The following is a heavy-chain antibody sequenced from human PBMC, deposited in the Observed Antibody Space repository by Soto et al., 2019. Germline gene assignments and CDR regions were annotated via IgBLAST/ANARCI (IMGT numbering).Heavy chain of an antibody. CDR1: GFTFSSYA. Sequence: GGSLRLSCAASGFTFSSYAMHWVRQAPGKGLEWVAVISYDGSNKYYADSVKDRFTISRDNSKNTLYLQMNSLRAEDTAVYYCAREGAAAGTSYYYYYYMDVWGKGTTVTVSS. V-gene: IGHV3-30*04. J-gene: IGHJ6*03. CDR3: AREGAAAGTSYYYYYYMDV. D-gene: IGHD6-13*01. CDR2: ISYDGSNK.